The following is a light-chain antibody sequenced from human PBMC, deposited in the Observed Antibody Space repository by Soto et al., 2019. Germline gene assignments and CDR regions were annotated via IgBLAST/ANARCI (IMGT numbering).Light chain of an antibody. J-gene: IGKJ1*01. CDR2: GAS. CDR3: PQNSHWAT. Sequence: EILMTQSPDTLSVSPGERATLSCRASQNVGTTVAWYQQSPGQAPRLLIYGASRRATGTPDRFSGSGSGTEFTLNISSLQSEDFAVYYCPQNSHWATFGQGTKVEI. CDR1: QNVGTT. V-gene: IGKV3-15*01.